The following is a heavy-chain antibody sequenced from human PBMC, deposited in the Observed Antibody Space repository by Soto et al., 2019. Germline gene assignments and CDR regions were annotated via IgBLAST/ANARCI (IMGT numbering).Heavy chain of an antibody. V-gene: IGHV1-46*03. J-gene: IGHJ4*02. CDR2: INPSRGYT. CDR1: GYTFTSYY. CDR3: ARGGGIVVVTAPSDH. Sequence: QVQLVQSGAEVKKPGASVKVFCKASGYTFTSYYMNWVRQAPGQGLEWLGIINPSRGYTTYAQRFLGRVTMTSDTSTSTVHMELGSLTSEDTAVYYCARGGGIVVVTAPSDHWGQGTLVTVSS. D-gene: IGHD2-21*02.